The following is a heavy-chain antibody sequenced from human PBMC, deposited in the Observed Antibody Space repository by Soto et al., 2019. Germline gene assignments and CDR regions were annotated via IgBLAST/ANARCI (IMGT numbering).Heavy chain of an antibody. CDR1: GFTFSSYD. V-gene: IGHV3-13*01. D-gene: IGHD6-19*01. J-gene: IGHJ3*02. Sequence: GGSLRLSCAASGFTFSSYDMHWVRQATGKGLEWVSAIGTAGDTYYPGSVKGRFTISRENAKNSLYLQMNSLRAGDTAVYYCARGEWLGWGVRAFDIWGQGTMVTVSS. CDR3: ARGEWLGWGVRAFDI. CDR2: IGTAGDT.